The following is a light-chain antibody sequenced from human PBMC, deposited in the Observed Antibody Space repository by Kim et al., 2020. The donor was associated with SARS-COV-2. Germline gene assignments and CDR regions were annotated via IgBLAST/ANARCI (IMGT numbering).Light chain of an antibody. V-gene: IGKV3-15*01. Sequence: SPGERASLACRASQSVSSNLAGYQQKPGQAPRHLIYGASTRATGIPSRFSGSGSGTEFTLTISSLQAEDFAVYYCQQYNNWPPWTFGQGTKVDIK. CDR1: QSVSSN. CDR3: QQYNNWPPWT. J-gene: IGKJ1*01. CDR2: GAS.